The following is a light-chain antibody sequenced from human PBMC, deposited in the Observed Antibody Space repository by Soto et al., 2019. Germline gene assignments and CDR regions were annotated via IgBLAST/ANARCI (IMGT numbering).Light chain of an antibody. CDR2: EVT. J-gene: IGLJ3*02. Sequence: QSALTQPPSASGSPGQSVTISCTGTINDVGGYNYVSWYQQLPGKAPKLMIYEVTKRPSGVPDRFSGSKSGNTASLTVSGLQAEDEADYYSSSYAGSNSLGVFGGGTKLTV. CDR1: INDVGGYNY. V-gene: IGLV2-8*01. CDR3: SSYAGSNSLGV.